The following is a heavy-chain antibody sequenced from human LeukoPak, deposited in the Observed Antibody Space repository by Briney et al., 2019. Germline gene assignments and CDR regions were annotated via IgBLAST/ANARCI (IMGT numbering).Heavy chain of an antibody. V-gene: IGHV3-23*01. J-gene: IGHJ4*02. Sequence: GGSLRLSCAASGFTFSSYTMSWVRQAPGKGLKWVSVITGSGDSTYYADSVKGRFTISRDNSKKTLYLQMNSLRADDSAVYYCANRTTFGFDSWGQGILVTVSS. D-gene: IGHD1-1*01. CDR1: GFTFSSYT. CDR2: ITGSGDST. CDR3: ANRTTFGFDS.